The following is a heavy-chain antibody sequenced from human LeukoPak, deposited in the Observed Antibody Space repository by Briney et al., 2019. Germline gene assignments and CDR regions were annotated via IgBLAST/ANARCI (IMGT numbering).Heavy chain of an antibody. J-gene: IGHJ3*02. CDR1: GFTLSSYS. V-gene: IGHV3-21*01. D-gene: IGHD2-15*01. Sequence: GGSLRLSCAASGFTLSSYSMNWVRQAPGKRLEWVSSISSSSSYIYYAGSVKGRFTISRDNAKNSLYLQMNSLRAEDTAVYYCAKDDCSGGSCHGAFDIWGQGTMVTVSS. CDR2: ISSSSSYI. CDR3: AKDDCSGGSCHGAFDI.